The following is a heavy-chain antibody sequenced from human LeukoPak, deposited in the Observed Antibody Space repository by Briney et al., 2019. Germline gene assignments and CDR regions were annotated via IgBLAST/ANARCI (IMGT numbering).Heavy chain of an antibody. V-gene: IGHV4-34*01. Sequence: PSETLSLTCAVYGGSFSGHYWSWIRQPPGKGLEWIGEINHSGSTNYNPSLKSRVTISVDTSKNQFSLKLSSVTAADTAVYYCARGYSSSWYGTRIAVAGPFDYWGQGTLVTVSS. D-gene: IGHD6-13*01. CDR3: ARGYSSSWYGTRIAVAGPFDY. CDR1: GGSFSGHY. CDR2: INHSGST. J-gene: IGHJ4*02.